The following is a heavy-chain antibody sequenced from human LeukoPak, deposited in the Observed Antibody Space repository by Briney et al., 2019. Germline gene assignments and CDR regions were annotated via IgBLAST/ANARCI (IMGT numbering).Heavy chain of an antibody. CDR3: ARDSRQSLFYYYHYGMDV. D-gene: IGHD3-22*01. V-gene: IGHV4-34*01. CDR2: INHSGST. Sequence: SETLSLTCAVYGGSFSGYYWSWIRQPPGKGLEWIGEINHSGSTNYNPSLKSRVTISVDTSKNQFSLKLSSVTAADTAVYYCARDSRQSLFYYYHYGMDVWGQGTTVTVSS. CDR1: GGSFSGYY. J-gene: IGHJ6*02.